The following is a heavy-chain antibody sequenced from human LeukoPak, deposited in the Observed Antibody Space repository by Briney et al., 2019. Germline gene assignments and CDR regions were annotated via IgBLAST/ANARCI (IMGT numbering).Heavy chain of an antibody. D-gene: IGHD2-2*01. CDR1: GFTFTTYD. CDR3: AKDRDCSSTSCYVPFDS. Sequence: GGSLRLSCAASGFTFTTYDMTWVRQAPGKGLEWVSGISGSGRTTNYADSVKGRFTISRDNSKNTLFLQMNHLRAEDTAVYYCAKDRDCSSTSCYVPFDSWGQGTLVTVSS. J-gene: IGHJ4*02. CDR2: ISGSGRTT. V-gene: IGHV3-23*01.